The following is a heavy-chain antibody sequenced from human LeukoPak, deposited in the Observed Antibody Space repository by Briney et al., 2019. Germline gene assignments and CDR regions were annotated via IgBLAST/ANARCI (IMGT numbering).Heavy chain of an antibody. CDR1: GVSISSFY. V-gene: IGHV4-59*12. J-gene: IGHJ4*02. Sequence: PSETLSLTCTVSGVSISSFYWSWIRQPPGKALEGIGYIYYSGSTNYNPSLKSRVTISVDTSKNQFSLKLRSVTAADTAVYYCARDNLFYGSGSYASFDCWGQGTLVTVSS. CDR3: ARDNLFYGSGSYASFDC. CDR2: IYYSGST. D-gene: IGHD3-10*01.